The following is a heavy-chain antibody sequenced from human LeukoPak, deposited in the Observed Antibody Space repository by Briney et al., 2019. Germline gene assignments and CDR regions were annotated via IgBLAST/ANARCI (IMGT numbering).Heavy chain of an antibody. CDR2: INHSGST. CDR3: ARARVYWVIGWFDP. Sequence: SETLSLTCAVYGGSFSGYYWSWIRQPPGKGLEWIGEINHSGSTNYNPSLKSRVTISVDTSKNQFSLKLSSVTAADTAVYYCARARVYWVIGWFDPWGQGTLVTVSS. D-gene: IGHD1-26*01. J-gene: IGHJ5*02. V-gene: IGHV4-34*01. CDR1: GGSFSGYY.